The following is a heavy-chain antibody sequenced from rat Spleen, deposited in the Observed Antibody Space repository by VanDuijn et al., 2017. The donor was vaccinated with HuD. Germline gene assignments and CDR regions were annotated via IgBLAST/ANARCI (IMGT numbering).Heavy chain of an antibody. CDR3: ARRYDFDF. V-gene: IGHV5-19*01. J-gene: IGHJ2*01. CDR2: ISVGGGDT. CDR1: GFTFSNYV. D-gene: IGHD2-1*01. Sequence: EVQLVESGGGLVQPGRSLKLSCAASGFTFSNYVMHWIRQAPTKGLEWVASISVGGGDTYYRDSVKGRFTVSRDNAKNTLYLQMDSLRSEDTATYYCARRYDFDFWGQGVMVTVSS.